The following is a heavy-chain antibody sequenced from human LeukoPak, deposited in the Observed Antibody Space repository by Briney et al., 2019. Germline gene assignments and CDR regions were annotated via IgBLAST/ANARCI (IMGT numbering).Heavy chain of an antibody. CDR2: ISGSGGST. Sequence: GGSLRLSCAASGFTFSSYAMSWVRQAPGKGLEWVSAISGSGGSTYYADSVKGRFTISRDSSKNTLYLQMNSLRAEDTAVYYCAKVVRGVPYYFDYWGQGTLVTVSS. CDR1: GFTFSSYA. V-gene: IGHV3-23*01. D-gene: IGHD3-10*01. J-gene: IGHJ4*02. CDR3: AKVVRGVPYYFDY.